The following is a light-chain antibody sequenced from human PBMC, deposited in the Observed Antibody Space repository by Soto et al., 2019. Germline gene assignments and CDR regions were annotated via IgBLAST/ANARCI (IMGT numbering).Light chain of an antibody. CDR3: QQYGSSPMYT. J-gene: IGKJ2*01. CDR1: QSVSSSY. V-gene: IGKV3-20*01. Sequence: EIVLTQSPGTLSLSPGERATLSCRASQSVSSSYLAWYQQKPGQAPRLLIYGASSRATGIPDRFSGSGSGTDFTLTISRLETQAFAVYYCQQYGSSPMYTFGQGTKLE. CDR2: GAS.